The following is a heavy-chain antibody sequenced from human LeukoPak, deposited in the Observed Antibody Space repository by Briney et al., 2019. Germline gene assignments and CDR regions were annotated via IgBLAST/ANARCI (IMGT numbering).Heavy chain of an antibody. V-gene: IGHV4-59*01. CDR1: GGSISSYY. Sequence: SETLSLTCTVSGGSISSYYWSWIRQPPGKGLEWIGYIYYSGSTNYNPSLKSRVTISVDTSKNQFSLKLSSVTAADTAVYYCARVRGHSFPFDYWGQGTLVTVSS. CDR2: IYYSGST. D-gene: IGHD5-18*01. J-gene: IGHJ4*02. CDR3: ARVRGHSFPFDY.